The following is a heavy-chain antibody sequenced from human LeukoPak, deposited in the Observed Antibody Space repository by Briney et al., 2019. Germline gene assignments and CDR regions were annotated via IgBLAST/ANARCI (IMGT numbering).Heavy chain of an antibody. CDR3: AREKWYYYYGMDV. D-gene: IGHD1-26*01. CDR2: IKEDGSEK. Sequence: PGGSLRLSCAASGFTFSSYWMSWVRQAPGKGLEWVANIKEDGSEKYYVDSVEGRFTISRDNAKNSLYLQMNSLRAEDTAVYYCAREKWYYYYGMDVWGQGTTVTVSS. V-gene: IGHV3-7*01. CDR1: GFTFSSYW. J-gene: IGHJ6*02.